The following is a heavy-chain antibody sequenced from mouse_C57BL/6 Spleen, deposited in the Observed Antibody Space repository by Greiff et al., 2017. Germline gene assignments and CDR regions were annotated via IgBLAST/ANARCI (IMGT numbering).Heavy chain of an antibody. CDR1: GYTFTSYW. D-gene: IGHD4-1*01. CDR2: IHPNSGST. J-gene: IGHJ2*01. Sequence: VQLQQPGAELVKPGASVKLSCKASGYTFTSYWMHWVKQRPGQGLEWIGMIHPNSGSTNYNEKFKSKATLTVDKSSSTAYMQLSSLTSEDSAVYYGARNLGRGYYFDYWGQGTTLTVSS. V-gene: IGHV1-64*01. CDR3: ARNLGRGYYFDY.